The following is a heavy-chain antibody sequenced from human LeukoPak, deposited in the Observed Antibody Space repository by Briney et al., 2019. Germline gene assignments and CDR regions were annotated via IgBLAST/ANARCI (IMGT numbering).Heavy chain of an antibody. V-gene: IGHV4-59*01. CDR2: IYYSGST. CDR1: GGSISSYY. Sequence: SETLSLTCTVSGGSISSYYWSWIRQPPGKGLEWIGYIYYSGSTNYNPSLKSRVTISVDTSKNQFSLKLSSVTAADTAVYYCARGSEAAAGPYYYDYYMYVWGKGTTVTVSS. D-gene: IGHD6-13*01. J-gene: IGHJ6*03. CDR3: ARGSEAAAGPYYYDYYMYV.